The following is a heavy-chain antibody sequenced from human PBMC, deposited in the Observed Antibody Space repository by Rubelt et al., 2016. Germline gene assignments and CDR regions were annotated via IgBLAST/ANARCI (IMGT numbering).Heavy chain of an antibody. J-gene: IGHJ4*02. CDR3: ARGRFLEWLPPDY. D-gene: IGHD3-3*01. CDR2: IYYSGST. CDR1: GGSISSGGYY. Sequence: TLSLTCTVSGGSISSGGYYWSWIRQHPGKGLEWIGYIYYSGSTYYNPSLKSRVTISVDTSKNQFSLKLSSVTAADTAVYYCARGRFLEWLPPDYWGQGNLVTVSS. V-gene: IGHV4-31*03.